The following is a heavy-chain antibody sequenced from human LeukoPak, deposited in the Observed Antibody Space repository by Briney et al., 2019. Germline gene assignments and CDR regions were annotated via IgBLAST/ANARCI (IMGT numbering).Heavy chain of an antibody. Sequence: ASVKVSCKASGGTFSSYAISWVRQAPGQGLEWMGRIIPIFGTANYAQKFQGRVTITTDESTSTAYMQLSSLRSEDTPVYYCARAGGSYNYFDFWGQGTLVSVSS. J-gene: IGHJ4*02. V-gene: IGHV1-69*05. CDR2: IIPIFGTA. D-gene: IGHD1-26*01. CDR1: GGTFSSYA. CDR3: ARAGGSYNYFDF.